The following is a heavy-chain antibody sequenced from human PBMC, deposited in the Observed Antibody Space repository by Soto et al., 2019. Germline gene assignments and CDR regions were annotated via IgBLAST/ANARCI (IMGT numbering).Heavy chain of an antibody. V-gene: IGHV1-69*01. Sequence: QVHLVQSGAEVKKSGSSVRVSCTASGGSFSNDAISWVRQAPGQGLEWLGRIIPFFGTPDYAQSFRDRLTITADESTGTANIDLRSLRSDDTAVYYCEREVVTETTVGYFASWRQGSLVTVSS. CDR2: IIPFFGTP. D-gene: IGHD1-26*01. CDR1: GGSFSNDA. CDR3: EREVVTETTVGYFAS. J-gene: IGHJ4*02.